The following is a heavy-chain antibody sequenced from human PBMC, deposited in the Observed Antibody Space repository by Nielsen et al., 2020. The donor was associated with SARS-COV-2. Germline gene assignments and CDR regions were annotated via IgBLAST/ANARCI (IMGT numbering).Heavy chain of an antibody. J-gene: IGHJ4*02. D-gene: IGHD2-2*01. V-gene: IGHV3-53*01. CDR3: ARGGSYDTSSVDY. CDR2: IYSGGST. CDR1: GFTVSSNY. Sequence: GGSLRLSCAASGFTVSSNYMSWVRQAPGKGLEWVSVIYSGGSTYYADSVKGRFTISRDNAKNTLYLQMSSLRVEDTALYYCARGGSYDTSSVDYWGQGTLVTVSS.